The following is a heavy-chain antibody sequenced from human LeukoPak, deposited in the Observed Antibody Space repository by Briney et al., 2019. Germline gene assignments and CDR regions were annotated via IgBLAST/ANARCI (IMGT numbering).Heavy chain of an antibody. D-gene: IGHD6-6*01. J-gene: IGHJ4*02. Sequence: GGSLRISCEVSGFRLTTYGTHWVRQAPGKGLEWVAYIPFDGSDEYYVDSVKGRFSISRDNSKNTLFLQMDSLRPEDTAVYYCAKSSLQLVSGIDYWGQGTLVTVSS. CDR3: AKSSLQLVSGIDY. CDR2: IPFDGSDE. V-gene: IGHV3-30*02. CDR1: GFRLTTYG.